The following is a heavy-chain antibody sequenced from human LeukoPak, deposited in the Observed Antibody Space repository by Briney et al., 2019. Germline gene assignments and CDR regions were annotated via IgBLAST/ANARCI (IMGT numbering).Heavy chain of an antibody. V-gene: IGHV1-8*01. Sequence: ASVKVSCKASVYTFTSYYINWVRQATGQGLEWMACMNPNRGNTCYAQKFQSRVTITRNTSTRTAYMELSSLRSEDADVYYCARVHAGDDPLAFDIWGQGTMVIVSS. CDR1: VYTFTSYY. J-gene: IGHJ3*02. CDR3: ARVHAGDDPLAFDI. CDR2: MNPNRGNT. D-gene: IGHD2-21*02.